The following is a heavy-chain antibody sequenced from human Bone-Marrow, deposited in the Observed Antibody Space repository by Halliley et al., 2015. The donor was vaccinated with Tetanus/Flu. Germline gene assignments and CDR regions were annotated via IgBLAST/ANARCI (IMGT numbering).Heavy chain of an antibody. CDR1: GFIFSSYE. Sequence: SLRLSCTASGFIFSSYELTWVRQAPGKGLEWVSYISSGGTTYYPDSVKGRFSISRDDAKDSLYLQMNSLRAEDTAVYYCVRGPHWGGGLYIFDSWGQGTLVTVSP. CDR2: ISSGGTT. V-gene: IGHV3-48*03. CDR3: VRGPHWGGGLYIFDS. D-gene: IGHD2-8*02. J-gene: IGHJ4*02.